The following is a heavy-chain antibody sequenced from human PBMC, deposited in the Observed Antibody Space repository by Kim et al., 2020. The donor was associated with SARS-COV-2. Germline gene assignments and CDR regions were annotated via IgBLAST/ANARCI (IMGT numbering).Heavy chain of an antibody. Sequence: SETLSLTCAISGASISSYYWSWIRQPPKKGLEWIGYIYYSGSTNYNPSLKSRLTISVDTSKNQFSLKLSSVTAADTAVYYCAREYVDPGNWFDPWGQGTLVPVSS. V-gene: IGHV4-59*01. CDR1: GASISSYY. CDR3: AREYVDPGNWFDP. J-gene: IGHJ5*02. D-gene: IGHD3-16*01. CDR2: IYYSGST.